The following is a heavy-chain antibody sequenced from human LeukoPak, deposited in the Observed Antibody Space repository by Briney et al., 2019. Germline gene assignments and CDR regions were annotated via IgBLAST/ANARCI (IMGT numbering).Heavy chain of an antibody. J-gene: IGHJ4*02. CDR3: AGGY. CDR2: ISSDSKTI. Sequence: GGSLRLSCVASGFTISSYTMNWVRQAPGKGLEWISCISSDSKTIYYADSVKGRFTISRDNAKNSLYLQMNSLRVEDTAVYYCAGGYWGQGTLVTVSS. CDR1: GFTISSYT. V-gene: IGHV3-48*01. D-gene: IGHD3-16*01.